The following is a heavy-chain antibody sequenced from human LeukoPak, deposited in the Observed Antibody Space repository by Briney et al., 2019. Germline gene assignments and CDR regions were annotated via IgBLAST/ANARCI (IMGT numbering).Heavy chain of an antibody. CDR1: GGSISSSNW. J-gene: IGHJ3*02. D-gene: IGHD6-13*01. CDR2: IYHSGST. CDR3: ARVPEYSSSWYTDAFDI. Sequence: PSETLSLTCAVSGGSISSSNWWSWVRQPPGKGLEWIGEIYHSGSTNYNPSLKSRVTISVDKSKNQFSLKLSSVTAADTAVYYCARVPEYSSSWYTDAFDIWGQGTMVTVSS. V-gene: IGHV4-4*02.